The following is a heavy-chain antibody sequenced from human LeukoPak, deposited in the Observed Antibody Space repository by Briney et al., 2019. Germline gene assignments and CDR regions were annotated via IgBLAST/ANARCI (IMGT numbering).Heavy chain of an antibody. CDR2: ISGSGSST. CDR3: AKWYSSGWYASFDY. V-gene: IGHV3-23*01. J-gene: IGHJ4*02. D-gene: IGHD6-19*01. CDR1: GFTFSNYG. Sequence: GSLRLSCAASGFTFSNYGMSWVRQAPGKGLEWVSAISGSGSSTYYADSVKGRFTISRDNSKNTLYLQMNSLRAEDTAVYYCAKWYSSGWYASFDYWGQGTLVTVSS.